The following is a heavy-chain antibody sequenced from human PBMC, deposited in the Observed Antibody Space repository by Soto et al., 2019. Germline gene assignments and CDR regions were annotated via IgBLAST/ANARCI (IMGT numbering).Heavy chain of an antibody. V-gene: IGHV4-31*03. CDR2: IYYSGST. CDR3: AKPPDYNWNDY. D-gene: IGHD1-20*01. Sequence: SETLSLTCTVSAGSISSGGYYWSWIRQHPGKGLEWIGYIYYSGSTYYNPSLKSRVTISVDTSKNQFSLKLSSVTAADTAVYYCAKPPDYNWNDYWGQGTLVTVSS. CDR1: AGSISSGGYY. J-gene: IGHJ4*02.